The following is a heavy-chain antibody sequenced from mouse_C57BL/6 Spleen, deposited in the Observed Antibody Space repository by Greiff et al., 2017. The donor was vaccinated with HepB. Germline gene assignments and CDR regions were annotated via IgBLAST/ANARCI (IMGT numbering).Heavy chain of an antibody. J-gene: IGHJ1*03. CDR2: INPYNGDT. Sequence: VQLKQSGPELVKPGDSVKISCKASGYSFTGYFMNWVMQSHGKSLEWIGRINPYNGDTFYNQKFKGKATLTVDKSSSTAHMELRSLTPEDSAVYYCARRGYYGSSFHWYFDVWGTGTTVTVSS. V-gene: IGHV1-20*01. CDR1: GYSFTGYF. CDR3: ARRGYYGSSFHWYFDV. D-gene: IGHD1-1*01.